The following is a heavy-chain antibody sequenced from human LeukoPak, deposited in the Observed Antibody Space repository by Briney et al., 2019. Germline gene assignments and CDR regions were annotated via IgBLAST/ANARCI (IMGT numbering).Heavy chain of an antibody. J-gene: IGHJ3*02. Sequence: ASAKVSCKASGYTFNSYYMHWVRQAPGQGLEWMGWINPNSGGTKIPQKFQGRVTMTRGTSITTVHMDLTGLTFDDTAVYYCARDLVIRSPHQYSSQSSDAFDIWGHGTMVTVSS. CDR1: GYTFNSYY. CDR3: ARDLVIRSPHQYSSQSSDAFDI. CDR2: INPNSGGT. V-gene: IGHV1-2*02. D-gene: IGHD4-11*01.